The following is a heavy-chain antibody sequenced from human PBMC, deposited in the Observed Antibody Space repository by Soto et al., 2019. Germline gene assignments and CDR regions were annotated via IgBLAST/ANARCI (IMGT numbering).Heavy chain of an antibody. CDR3: ARDSSSWCMDV. CDR2: ISYDGSDE. Sequence: GGSLRLSCASSVSTFISYSMHWVHQAPGKGLEWLTLISYDGSDENYADSVKGRFTISRDNSEDTLFLQMNSLRGEDTAVYYCARDSSSWCMDVWGQGTTVTVSS. D-gene: IGHD6-13*01. V-gene: IGHV3-30-3*01. CDR1: VSTFISYS. J-gene: IGHJ6*02.